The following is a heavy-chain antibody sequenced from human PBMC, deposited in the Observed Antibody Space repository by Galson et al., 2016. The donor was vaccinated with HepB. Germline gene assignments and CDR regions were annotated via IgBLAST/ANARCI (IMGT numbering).Heavy chain of an antibody. Sequence: TLSLTCTVSGGSISSGGYYWSWIRQHPGKGLERIGYIYYSGRTYYNPSLKSRVTMAVDTSKNQFSLKLSAVTAADTAVYSCATREYCSGGNGYGKREYYFDYWGQGTLVTVSS. V-gene: IGHV4-31*03. J-gene: IGHJ4*02. CDR2: IYYSGRT. CDR3: ATREYCSGGNGYGKREYYFDY. D-gene: IGHD2-15*01. CDR1: GGSISSGGYY.